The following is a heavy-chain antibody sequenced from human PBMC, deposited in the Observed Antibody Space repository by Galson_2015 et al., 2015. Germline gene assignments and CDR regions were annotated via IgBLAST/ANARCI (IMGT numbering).Heavy chain of an antibody. V-gene: IGHV3-7*01. J-gene: IGHJ6*02. CDR1: GFTFSSYW. CDR3: ARVKSEEGKGEIFGVVMNYYYYYGMGV. D-gene: IGHD3-3*01. Sequence: SLRLSCAASGFTFSSYWMSWVRQAPGKGLEWVANIKQDGSEKYYVDSVKGRFTISRDNAKNSLYLQMNSLRAEDTAVYYCARVKSEEGKGEIFGVVMNYYYYYGMGVWGQGTTVTVSS. CDR2: IKQDGSEK.